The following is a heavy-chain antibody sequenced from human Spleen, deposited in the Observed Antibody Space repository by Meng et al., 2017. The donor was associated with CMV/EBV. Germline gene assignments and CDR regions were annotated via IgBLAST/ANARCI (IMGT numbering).Heavy chain of an antibody. J-gene: IGHJ6*02. V-gene: IGHV3-21*01. Sequence: GASLRLSCAASGFTFSSYSMNWVRQAQGKRLEWVSSISISSTNIDYADSVKGRFTISRENAKNSLYLQMNSLRAEDTAVYYCARDGRYCSSTSCYMSYDFWSGYPPFYYYYGMDVWGQGTTVTVSS. D-gene: IGHD2-2*02. CDR3: ARDGRYCSSTSCYMSYDFWSGYPPFYYYYGMDV. CDR1: GFTFSSYS. CDR2: ISISSTNI.